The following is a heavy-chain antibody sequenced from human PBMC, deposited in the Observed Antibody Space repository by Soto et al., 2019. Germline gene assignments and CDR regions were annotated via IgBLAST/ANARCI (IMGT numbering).Heavy chain of an antibody. V-gene: IGHV4-39*01. CDR1: GGSISSSTNY. Sequence: QLQLQQSGPGLVKPSETLSLTCTVSGGSISSSTNYWGWIRQHPGQALEFIGQIYYTGHTYYNPSLKSRVTVSLDTSKNQFSLKLTSVTAADTAVYYCARLGVTNWFDPWGQGTLVTVSS. D-gene: IGHD3-3*01. CDR3: ARLGVTNWFDP. CDR2: IYYTGHT. J-gene: IGHJ5*02.